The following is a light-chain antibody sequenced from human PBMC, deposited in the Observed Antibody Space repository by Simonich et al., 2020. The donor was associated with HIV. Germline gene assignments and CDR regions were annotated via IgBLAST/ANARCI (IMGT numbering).Light chain of an antibody. CDR2: FGS. CDR3: MQALQTPFT. Sequence: DILMTQSPLSLPVTPGEPASISCRFSQSLLRSNGYDSLDWYLQKPGQSPQLLIYFGSNRASGVADRFSGSGSGTDFTLKISRVEAEDVGVYYCMQALQTPFTFGPGTKVDIK. CDR1: QSLLRSNGYDS. J-gene: IGKJ3*01. V-gene: IGKV2-28*01.